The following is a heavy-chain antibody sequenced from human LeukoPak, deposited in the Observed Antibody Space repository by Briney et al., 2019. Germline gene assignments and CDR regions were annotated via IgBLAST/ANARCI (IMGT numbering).Heavy chain of an antibody. CDR2: IWYDGSNK. V-gene: IGHV3-33*06. D-gene: IGHD6-6*01. CDR1: GLTFSSYG. CDR3: AKVRVKYSSYLDAFDI. Sequence: GGSLRLSCAASGLTFSSYGRHWVRQAPGKGPEWVAVIWYDGSNKYYADSVKGRFTISRDNSKNTLYLQMNSLRAEDTAVYYCAKVRVKYSSYLDAFDIWGQGTMVTVSS. J-gene: IGHJ3*02.